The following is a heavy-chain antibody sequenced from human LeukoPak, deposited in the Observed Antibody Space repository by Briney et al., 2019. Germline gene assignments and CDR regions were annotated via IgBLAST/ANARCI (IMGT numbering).Heavy chain of an antibody. J-gene: IGHJ4*02. CDR2: IIPILGIA. D-gene: IGHD3-22*01. CDR3: ARGYYYDSSLDY. CDR1: GGTFSSYA. Sequence: GSSVKVSCKASGGTFSSYAISWVRQAPGLGLEWMGRIIPILGIANYAQKFQGRVTITADKSTSTAYMELSSLRSEDTAVYYRARGYYYDSSLDYWGQGTLVTVSS. V-gene: IGHV1-69*04.